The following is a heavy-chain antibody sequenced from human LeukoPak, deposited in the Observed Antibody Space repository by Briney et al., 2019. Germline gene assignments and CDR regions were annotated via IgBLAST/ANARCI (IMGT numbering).Heavy chain of an antibody. V-gene: IGHV3-30*18. CDR2: ISYDENNI. CDR1: GFTFSSFG. Sequence: GGSLRLSCAASGFTFSSFGMHWVRQAPGRGLEWVAFISYDENNINYVDSVKGQFTISRDNSKNMLYLQMSSLRAEDTAVYYCAKDDWLDAFDIWGQGTMVTVSS. J-gene: IGHJ3*02. CDR3: AKDDWLDAFDI. D-gene: IGHD3-9*01.